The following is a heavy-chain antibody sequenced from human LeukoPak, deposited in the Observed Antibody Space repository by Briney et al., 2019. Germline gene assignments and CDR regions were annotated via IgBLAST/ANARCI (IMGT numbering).Heavy chain of an antibody. CDR2: IYSSGSS. D-gene: IGHD3-10*01. CDR3: ARTAKYYYGSETYYFFDY. CDR1: GGSISTGAFS. J-gene: IGHJ4*02. V-gene: IGHV4-30-4*07. Sequence: SQTLSLTCVVSGGSISTGAFSWYWLRQPPGQGPEWIGYIYSSGSSYYNPSLQSRFIISVDTSKNQLSLKLTSVTPADTAVYYCARTAKYYYGSETYYFFDYWGQGTLVTVSS.